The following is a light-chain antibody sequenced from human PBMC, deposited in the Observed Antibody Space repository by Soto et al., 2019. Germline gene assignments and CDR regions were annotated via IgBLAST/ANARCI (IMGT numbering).Light chain of an antibody. J-gene: IGKJ4*01. CDR2: AAS. CDR1: QGISSY. V-gene: IGKV1-8*01. CDR3: QHYYYYPQLT. Sequence: AIRMTQSPSSFSASTGDRVTITCRASQGISSYLAWYQQKPGKAPKLLIYAASTLQSGVPSRFSGSGSGTDFNFTISCLQSVDFVNSDYQHYYYYPQLTFGGATKVEIK.